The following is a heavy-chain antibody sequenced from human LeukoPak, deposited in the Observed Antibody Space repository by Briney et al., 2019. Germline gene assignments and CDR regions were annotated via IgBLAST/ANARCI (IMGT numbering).Heavy chain of an antibody. D-gene: IGHD3-22*01. CDR2: ISGSGGST. CDR3: AKGTYYYDSNAFDI. CDR1: GFTFSSYA. V-gene: IGHV3-23*01. Sequence: GGSLRLSCAASGFTFSSYAMSWVRQAPGKGLEWVSAISGSGGSTYYADSVKGRFIISRDNSKNTLYLRMNSLRAEDTAVYYCAKGTYYYDSNAFDIWGQGTMVTVSS. J-gene: IGHJ3*02.